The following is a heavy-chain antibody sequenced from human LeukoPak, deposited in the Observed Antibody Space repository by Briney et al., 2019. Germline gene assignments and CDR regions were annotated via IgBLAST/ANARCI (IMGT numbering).Heavy chain of an antibody. CDR3: ARRAVASQAFDI. CDR1: GFTFGDYA. Sequence: PGGSLRLSCTASGFTFGDYAMSWVRKAPGKGLEWVGFIRSKAYSATAEYATSVKGRFSISRDDSKSIAYLQMNGLKTEDTAVYYCARRAVASQAFDIWGQGTMVTVSS. CDR2: IRSKAYSATA. J-gene: IGHJ3*02. V-gene: IGHV3-49*04. D-gene: IGHD6-19*01.